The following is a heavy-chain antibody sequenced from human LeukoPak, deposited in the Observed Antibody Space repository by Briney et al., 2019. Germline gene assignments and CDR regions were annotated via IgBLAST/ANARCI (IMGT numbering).Heavy chain of an antibody. CDR3: AKHYCSDASCSVFSFDS. CDR2: ISCNCGTA. V-gene: IGHV3-23*01. D-gene: IGHD2-2*01. Sequence: GVSLRLSCAASGFTFNNYAMNWVRQAPGKGLEWVSSISCNCGTAYYVDSVKGRFTISRDNSKNTLYLQMNSLRAEDTAVYYCAKHYCSDASCSVFSFDSWGQGTLVTVSS. J-gene: IGHJ4*02. CDR1: GFTFNNYA.